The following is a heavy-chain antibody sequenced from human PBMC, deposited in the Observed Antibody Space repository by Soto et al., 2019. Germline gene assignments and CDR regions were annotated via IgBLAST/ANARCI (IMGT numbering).Heavy chain of an antibody. CDR2: IKSKTDGGTT. Sequence: GSLRLSCAASGFTFSNAWMSWVRQAPGKGLEWVGRIKSKTDGGTTDYAAPVKGRFTISRDDSKSTLYLQMNSLKTEDTAVYYCTTGYDSSGYHTRDYYYYGMDVWGQGTTVTVSS. V-gene: IGHV3-15*01. CDR1: GFTFSNAW. D-gene: IGHD3-22*01. CDR3: TTGYDSSGYHTRDYYYYGMDV. J-gene: IGHJ6*02.